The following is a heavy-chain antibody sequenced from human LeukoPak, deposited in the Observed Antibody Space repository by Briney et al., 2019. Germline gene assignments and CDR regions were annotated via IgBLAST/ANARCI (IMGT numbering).Heavy chain of an antibody. V-gene: IGHV1-2*02. J-gene: IGHJ6*03. CDR3: ARALMIGNYYMDV. CDR2: INPNSGGT. CDR1: GDTFTGYN. Sequence: SVNVSCKASGDTFTGYNMDWGSHAPGQRHEWRGWINPNSGGTSYAQKFQGRVTMTRDTSTSTVYMELSRLRSDDTAVYYCARALMIGNYYMDVWGKGTTVTVSS. D-gene: IGHD2-21*01.